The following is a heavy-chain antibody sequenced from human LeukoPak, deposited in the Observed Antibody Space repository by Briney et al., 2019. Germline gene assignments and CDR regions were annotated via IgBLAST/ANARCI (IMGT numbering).Heavy chain of an antibody. CDR3: ARVRLGGHGWFDP. CDR1: GFTFSSYS. V-gene: IGHV3-21*01. J-gene: IGHJ5*02. Sequence: GGSLRLSCAASGFTFSSYSMNWVRQAPGKGLEWVSSISSSSSYIYYADSVKGRFTISRDNAKNSLYLQMNSLRAEDTAVYYCARVRLGGHGWFDPWGQGTLVTVSS. D-gene: IGHD3-16*01. CDR2: ISSSSSYI.